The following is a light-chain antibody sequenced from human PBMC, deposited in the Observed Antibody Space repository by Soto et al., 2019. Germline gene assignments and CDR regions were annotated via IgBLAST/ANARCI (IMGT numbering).Light chain of an antibody. Sequence: SYELTQPSSVSVSPGQTARITCSGDVLAKKYARWFQQKPGQAPVVVIYKDSERPSGIPERFSGSSSGTTVTLTISGAQVEDEADYYCYSAADNYAVFGGGTQLTVL. J-gene: IGLJ7*01. CDR1: VLAKKY. V-gene: IGLV3-27*01. CDR2: KDS. CDR3: YSAADNYAV.